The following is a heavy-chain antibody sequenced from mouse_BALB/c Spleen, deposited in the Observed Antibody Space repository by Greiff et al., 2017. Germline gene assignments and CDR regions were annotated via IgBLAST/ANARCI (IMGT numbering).Heavy chain of an antibody. CDR2: IWSGGST. J-gene: IGHJ4*01. CDR3: ASLRDAMDY. D-gene: IGHD2-12*01. Sequence: VQLQQSGPGLVQPSQSLSITCTVSGFSLTSYGVHWVRQSPGKGLEWLGVIWSGGSTDYNAAFISRLSISKDNSKSQVFFKMNSLQANDTAIYYCASLRDAMDYWGQGTSVTVSS. V-gene: IGHV2-2*02. CDR1: GFSLTSYG.